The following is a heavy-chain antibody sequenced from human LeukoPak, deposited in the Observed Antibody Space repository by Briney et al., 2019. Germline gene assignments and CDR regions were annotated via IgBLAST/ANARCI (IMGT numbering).Heavy chain of an antibody. CDR2: ISDSGGST. J-gene: IGHJ4*02. D-gene: IGHD5-18*01. V-gene: IGHV3-23*01. Sequence: GGSLRLSCAASGFTFRTYAMSWVRQAPGKGLEWVSDISDSGGSTHYADSVKGRFTISRDNSKNTLYLQMSSLRAEDTAVYFCAKIRGYSYGYGDYWGQGILVTVSS. CDR3: AKIRGYSYGYGDY. CDR1: GFTFRTYA.